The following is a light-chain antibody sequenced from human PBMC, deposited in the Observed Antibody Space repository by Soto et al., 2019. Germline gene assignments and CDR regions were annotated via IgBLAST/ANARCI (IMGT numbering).Light chain of an antibody. CDR1: QRIANNF. CDR2: GAS. CDR3: QQYGRSPFT. J-gene: IGKJ2*01. Sequence: EVVLTQSPVTLSLSPGERATLSCRASQRIANNFLASFQQKPGQPPTLLIYGASTRASGIPDRFSGSGSGTDFALTISRLEPGDFAVYYCQQYGRSPFTFGQGTKLQIK. V-gene: IGKV3-20*01.